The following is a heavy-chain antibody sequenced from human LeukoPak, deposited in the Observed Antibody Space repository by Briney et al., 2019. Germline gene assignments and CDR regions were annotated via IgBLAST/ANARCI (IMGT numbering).Heavy chain of an antibody. CDR3: AKSTRAVMAMMDV. CDR2: ISSRSTYI. CDR1: GFTFSSYS. J-gene: IGHJ6*04. V-gene: IGHV3-21*01. D-gene: IGHD3-16*01. Sequence: GGSLRLSCAASGFTFSSYSMNWVRQAPGKGLEWVSSISSRSTYIYHTDSVKGRFTISRDNAKNSLFLQMNSLRAEDTAVYFCAKSTRAVMAMMDVWGKGTTVTVSS.